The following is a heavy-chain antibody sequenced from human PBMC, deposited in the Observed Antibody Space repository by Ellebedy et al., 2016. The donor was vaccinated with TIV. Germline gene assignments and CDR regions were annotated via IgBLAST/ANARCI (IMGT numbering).Heavy chain of an antibody. CDR1: GGSISSSSYY. Sequence: MPSETLSLTCTVSGGSISSSSYYWGWIRQPPGKGLEWIGSIYYSGSTYYNPSLKSRVTISVDTSKNQFSLKLSSVTAADTAVYYCASKDHGYWYFDLWGRGTLVTVSS. V-gene: IGHV4-39*01. CDR2: IYYSGST. D-gene: IGHD1-14*01. CDR3: ASKDHGYWYFDL. J-gene: IGHJ2*01.